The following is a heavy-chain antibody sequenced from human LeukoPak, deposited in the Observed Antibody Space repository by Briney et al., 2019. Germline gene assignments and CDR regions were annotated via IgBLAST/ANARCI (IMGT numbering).Heavy chain of an antibody. CDR2: IWYDGSNK. D-gene: IGHD6-13*01. Sequence: PGGSLRLSCAASGFTFSSYAMHWVRQAPGKGLEWVAVIWYDGSNKYYADSVKGRFTISRDNSENMLYLQMNSLRADDTAIYYCVRTHDSSWYGTDYWGQGTLVTVSS. V-gene: IGHV3-33*08. CDR3: VRTHDSSWYGTDY. J-gene: IGHJ4*02. CDR1: GFTFSSYA.